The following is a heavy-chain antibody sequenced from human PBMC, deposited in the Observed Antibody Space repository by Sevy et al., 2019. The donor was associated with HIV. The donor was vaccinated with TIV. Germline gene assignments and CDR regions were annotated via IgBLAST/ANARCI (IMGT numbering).Heavy chain of an antibody. CDR2: ISYDGSNK. Sequence: GGSLRRSCAASGFTFSSYAMHWVRQAPGKGLEWVAVISYDGSNKYYADSVKGRFTISRDNSKNTLYLQMNSLRAEDTAVYYCARERGGVYAASFDYWGQGTLVTVSS. J-gene: IGHJ4*02. CDR3: ARERGGVYAASFDY. V-gene: IGHV3-30-3*01. D-gene: IGHD2-8*01. CDR1: GFTFSSYA.